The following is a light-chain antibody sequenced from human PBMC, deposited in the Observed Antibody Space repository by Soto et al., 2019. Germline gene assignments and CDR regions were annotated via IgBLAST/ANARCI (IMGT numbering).Light chain of an antibody. CDR2: GAS. CDR3: QQYGSSPRIT. J-gene: IGKJ5*01. V-gene: IGKV3-20*01. Sequence: EIVLTQSPGTLSLSPGESSPLSCRARQSVSSSYLAWYQQNPGQAPRLLIYGASSRATGIPDRFSGSGSGTDFTLTISRLEPEDFAVYYCQQYGSSPRITVGQGTRLEIK. CDR1: QSVSSSY.